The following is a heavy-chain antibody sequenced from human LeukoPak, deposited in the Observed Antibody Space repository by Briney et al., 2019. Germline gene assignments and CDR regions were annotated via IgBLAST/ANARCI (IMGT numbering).Heavy chain of an antibody. V-gene: IGHV3-11*01. Sequence: GGSLRLSCAASGFTFSDYYMNWIRQAPGKGLEWVSYISNSGSKLFYADSVKGRFTISRDNAKNSLYLQMNSLRAEDTAVYYCARGFDYWGQGTLVTVS. CDR3: ARGFDY. J-gene: IGHJ4*02. CDR1: GFTFSDYY. CDR2: ISNSGSKL.